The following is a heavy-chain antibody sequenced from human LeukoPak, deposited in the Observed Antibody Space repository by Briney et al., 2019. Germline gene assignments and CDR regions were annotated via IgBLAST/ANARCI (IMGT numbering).Heavy chain of an antibody. D-gene: IGHD3-22*01. V-gene: IGHV4-39*01. J-gene: IGHJ4*02. CDR1: GGSISSSSYY. Sequence: SETLSLTCTVSGGSISSSSYYWGWIRQPPGKGLEWIGSIYYSGSTYYNPSLKSRVTISVDTSKNQFSLKLSSVIAADTAVYYCARNYYDSSGDPGYFDYWGQGTLVTVSS. CDR2: IYYSGST. CDR3: ARNYYDSSGDPGYFDY.